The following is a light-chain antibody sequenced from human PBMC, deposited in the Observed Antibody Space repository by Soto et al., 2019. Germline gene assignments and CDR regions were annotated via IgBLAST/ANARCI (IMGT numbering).Light chain of an antibody. Sequence: EIVLTQSPGTLSLSPGERATLSCRASQSVDIYLAWYRQIPGQAPRLLIYDASNRATGIPDRFSGGGSGTDFTLTISRLEPEDFAVYYCQQYNNWPPITFGQGTRLEIK. V-gene: IGKV3-11*01. CDR3: QQYNNWPPIT. CDR1: QSVDIY. CDR2: DAS. J-gene: IGKJ5*01.